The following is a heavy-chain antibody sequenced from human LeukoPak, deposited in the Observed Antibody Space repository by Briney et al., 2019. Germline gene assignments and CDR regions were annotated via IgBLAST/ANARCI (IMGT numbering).Heavy chain of an antibody. Sequence: GGSLRLSCAASGFTFSSYAMSWVRQAPGKGLEWVSSITGNGDNTFHADSVKGRFTISRDNSKNMLYLQINSLRAEDTAVYYCARDRNYFEALHRSYWGQGTLVTVSS. CDR3: ARDRNYFEALHRSY. D-gene: IGHD3-10*01. V-gene: IGHV3-23*01. J-gene: IGHJ4*02. CDR2: ITGNGDNT. CDR1: GFTFSSYA.